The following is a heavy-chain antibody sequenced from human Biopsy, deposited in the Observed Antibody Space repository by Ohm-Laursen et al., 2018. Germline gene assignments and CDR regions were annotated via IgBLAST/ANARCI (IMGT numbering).Heavy chain of an antibody. CDR2: IYYSGTT. CDR3: ARDDAVTVIRGLYY. CDR1: GGSISSYY. V-gene: IGHV4-59*07. D-gene: IGHD2-21*02. J-gene: IGHJ4*02. Sequence: SDTLSLTCPVSGGSISSYYWNWIRQPPGQGLEWIGYIYYSGTTDYSPSLKSRVTISIDKSKNQFFLKLSSVTAEDTAVYYCARDDAVTVIRGLYYWGQGALVTVSS.